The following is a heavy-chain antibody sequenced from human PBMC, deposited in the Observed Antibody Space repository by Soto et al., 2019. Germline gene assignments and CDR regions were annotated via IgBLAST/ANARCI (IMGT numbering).Heavy chain of an antibody. CDR3: ARVSYDFWSGYPSKGFDP. V-gene: IGHV3-11*01. Sequence: GGSLRLSCAASGFTFSDYYMSWIRQAPGKGLEWVSYISSSGSTIYYADSVKGRFTISRDNAKNSLYLQMNSLRAEDTAVYYYARVSYDFWSGYPSKGFDPWGQGTLVTVSS. J-gene: IGHJ5*02. CDR1: GFTFSDYY. D-gene: IGHD3-3*01. CDR2: ISSSGSTI.